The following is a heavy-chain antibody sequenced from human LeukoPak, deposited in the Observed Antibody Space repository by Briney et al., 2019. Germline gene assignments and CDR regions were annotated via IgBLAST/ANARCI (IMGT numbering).Heavy chain of an antibody. CDR1: GASISSGSNY. CDR2: IYSSGST. J-gene: IGHJ4*02. D-gene: IGHD3-9*01. V-gene: IGHV4-39*07. Sequence: PSETLSLTCSVSGASISSGSNYWGWIRQPPGKTLEWIGSIYSSGSTYYNPSLKSRVTISVDTSKNQFSLKLSSVTAADTAVYYCASSFLYDILTGYYYFDYWGQGTLVTVSS. CDR3: ASSFLYDILTGYYYFDY.